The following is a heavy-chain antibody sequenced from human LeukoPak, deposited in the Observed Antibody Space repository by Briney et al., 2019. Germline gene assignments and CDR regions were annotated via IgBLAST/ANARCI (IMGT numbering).Heavy chain of an antibody. D-gene: IGHD6-6*01. CDR1: GGSISSYY. Sequence: PSETLSLTCTVSGGSISSYYWSWIRQPPGKGLEWIGYIYYSGSTNYNPSLKSRVTISVDTSKNQFSLKLSSETAADTAVYYCARSGIAARPATGPFDYWGQGTLVTVSS. CDR3: ARSGIAARPATGPFDY. J-gene: IGHJ4*02. CDR2: IYYSGST. V-gene: IGHV4-59*01.